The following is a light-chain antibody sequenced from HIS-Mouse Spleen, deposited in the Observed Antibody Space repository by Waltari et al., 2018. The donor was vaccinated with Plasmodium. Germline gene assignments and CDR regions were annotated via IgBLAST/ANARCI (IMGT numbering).Light chain of an antibody. J-gene: IGKJ2*01. CDR3: QQYNSYSYT. CDR1: QSISSW. Sequence: DIQMTQSPSTLSASVGDRVTIHCRASQSISSWLAWYQQKPGKAPKLLIYKASSLESGVPSRLSGSGSGTEFTLTISSLQPDDFATYYCQQYNSYSYTFGQGTKLEIK. V-gene: IGKV1-5*03. CDR2: KAS.